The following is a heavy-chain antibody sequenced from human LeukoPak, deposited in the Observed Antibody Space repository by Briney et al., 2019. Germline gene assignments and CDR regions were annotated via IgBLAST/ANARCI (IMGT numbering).Heavy chain of an antibody. CDR1: RGSISTYL. J-gene: IGHJ4*02. Sequence: SETLSLTRTVSRGSISTYLGSWIRQPAGEGLEGIGHVYSSGRNHYNPSLKRRVTMSVDPPKNQFSLRLSSLTAADTAVYYCANLGNQCELRLDYWGQGALVTVSS. V-gene: IGHV4-4*07. D-gene: IGHD1-26*01. CDR2: VYSSGRN. CDR3: ANLGNQCELRLDY.